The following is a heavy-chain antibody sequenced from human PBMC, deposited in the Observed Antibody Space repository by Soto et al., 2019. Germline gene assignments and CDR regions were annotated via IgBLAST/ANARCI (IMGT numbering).Heavy chain of an antibody. CDR3: ARGSRSGAFDI. V-gene: IGHV4-34*01. CDR1: GGSFSGYY. Sequence: QVQLQQWGAGLLKPSETLSLTCAVYGGSFSGYYWSWIRQPPGKGLEWIGEINHSGSTNYNPSLKSRVTISVDTSKNQFSLKLSSVTAADTALYYCARGSRSGAFDIWGQGTMVTVSS. CDR2: INHSGST. D-gene: IGHD3-10*01. J-gene: IGHJ3*02.